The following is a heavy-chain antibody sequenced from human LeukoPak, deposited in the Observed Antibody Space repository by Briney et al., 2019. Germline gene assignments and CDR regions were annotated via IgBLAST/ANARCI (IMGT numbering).Heavy chain of an antibody. D-gene: IGHD3-10*01. Sequence: AGGSLRLSCAASGFTFSNYAMTWVRLARGKGLEWVSAMSGDGGSTYYIDSVKGRFTISRDNSKNTVYLEMSSLRAEDTAVYYCAKRSRRLTIVRGVPREDVWGQGTTVTVSS. J-gene: IGHJ6*02. V-gene: IGHV3-23*01. CDR1: GFTFSNYA. CDR2: MSGDGGST. CDR3: AKRSRRLTIVRGVPREDV.